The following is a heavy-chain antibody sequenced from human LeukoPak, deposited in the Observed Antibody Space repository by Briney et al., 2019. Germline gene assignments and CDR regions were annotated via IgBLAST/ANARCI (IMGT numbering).Heavy chain of an antibody. CDR2: IYYSGST. Sequence: PSETLSLTCTVSGGFISSYYWSWIRQPPGKGLEWIGYIYYSGSTNYNPSLESRVIISVDTSKNQFPLKLSSVTAADTAVYYCARSGRGGYYFDYWGQGTLVTVSS. CDR3: ARSGRGGYYFDY. CDR1: GGFISSYY. J-gene: IGHJ4*02. V-gene: IGHV4-59*12. D-gene: IGHD2-15*01.